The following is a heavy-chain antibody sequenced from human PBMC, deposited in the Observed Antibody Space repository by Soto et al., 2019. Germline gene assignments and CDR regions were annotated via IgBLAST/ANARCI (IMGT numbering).Heavy chain of an antibody. J-gene: IGHJ6*02. Sequence: QVQLVESGGGVVQPGRSLRLSCAASGFTFSYHALNWVRQAPGKGLEWVAVISYDGDNKYIAEAVKGRPTSSRDNPKNTVSLQMNRLRTEDTAMYFCARGTTTSAFSVMEVWGQGTTVTVSS. D-gene: IGHD1-1*01. CDR1: GFTFSYHA. V-gene: IGHV3-30-3*01. CDR3: ARGTTTSAFSVMEV. CDR2: ISYDGDNK.